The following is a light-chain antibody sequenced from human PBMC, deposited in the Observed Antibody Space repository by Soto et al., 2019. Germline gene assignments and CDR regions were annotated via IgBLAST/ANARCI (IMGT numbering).Light chain of an antibody. J-gene: IGLJ3*02. CDR2: RNN. Sequence: QSVLIQPPSASGTPGQRVSISCSGSNSNIGNNYVYWYQHLPGTAPTLLISRNNQRPSGVPDRFSGSKSGTSASLAISGLRSEDEADYYCTSWDDSLMGVVFGGGTKLTVL. CDR3: TSWDDSLMGVV. V-gene: IGLV1-47*01. CDR1: NSNIGNNY.